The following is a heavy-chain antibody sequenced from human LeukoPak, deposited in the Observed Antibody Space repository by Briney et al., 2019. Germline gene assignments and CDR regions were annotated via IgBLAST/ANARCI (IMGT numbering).Heavy chain of an antibody. J-gene: IGHJ6*02. CDR1: GFTFSSYG. Sequence: PGGSLRLSCVASGFTFSSYGMHWVRQAPGKGLEWVAVIWYDGSNKYYADSVKGRFTISRDNSKNTLYLQMNSLRAEDTAVYYCARRGHYYDSSGSPSGSYYYYGMDVWGQGTTVTVSS. D-gene: IGHD3-22*01. CDR2: IWYDGSNK. V-gene: IGHV3-33*08. CDR3: ARRGHYYDSSGSPSGSYYYYGMDV.